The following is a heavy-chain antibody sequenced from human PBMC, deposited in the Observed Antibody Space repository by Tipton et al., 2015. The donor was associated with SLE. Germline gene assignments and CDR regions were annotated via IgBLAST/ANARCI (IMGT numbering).Heavy chain of an antibody. V-gene: IGHV3-23*01. CDR1: GFTFSNYA. CDR3: ARETNDAFDI. J-gene: IGHJ3*02. CDR2: ITDSGDTT. Sequence: SLRLSCAASGFTFSNYALSWVRQAPGKGLEWVSSITDSGDTTYYAASVKGRFTISRDNSKNTMYLQMNSLRAEDTAVYYCARETNDAFDIWGQGTMVTVSS.